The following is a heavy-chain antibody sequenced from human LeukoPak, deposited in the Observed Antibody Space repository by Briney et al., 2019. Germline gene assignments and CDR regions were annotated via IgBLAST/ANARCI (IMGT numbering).Heavy chain of an antibody. D-gene: IGHD1-26*01. Sequence: SETLSLTCAVYGGSFSGYYWGWIRQPPGKGLEWIGTFYHSGSTYYNPSLKSRVTISVDTSKNQFSLKLSSVTAADTAVYYCARDGSGSYPHWGQGTLVTVSS. J-gene: IGHJ4*02. V-gene: IGHV4-38-2*02. CDR1: GGSFSGYY. CDR3: ARDGSGSYPH. CDR2: FYHSGST.